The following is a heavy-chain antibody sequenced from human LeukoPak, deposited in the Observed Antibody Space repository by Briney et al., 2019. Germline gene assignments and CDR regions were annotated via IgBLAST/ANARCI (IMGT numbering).Heavy chain of an antibody. CDR2: INHSGST. CDR3: ARVAGPVVVVAARYRAQYFDY. D-gene: IGHD2-15*01. CDR1: GGSISSSSYY. V-gene: IGHV4-39*07. Sequence: PSETLSLTCTVSGGSISSSSYYWGWIRQPPGKGLEWIGEINHSGSTNYNPSLKSRVTISVDTSKNQFSLKLSSVTAADTAVYYCARVAGPVVVVAARYRAQYFDYWGQGTLVTVSS. J-gene: IGHJ4*02.